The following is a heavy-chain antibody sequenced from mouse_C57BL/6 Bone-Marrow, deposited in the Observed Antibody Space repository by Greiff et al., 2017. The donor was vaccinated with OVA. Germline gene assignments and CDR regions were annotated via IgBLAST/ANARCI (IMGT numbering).Heavy chain of an antibody. CDR3: TGIYYGNF. CDR2: IRLKSDNYAT. Sequence: EVKLMESGGGLVQPGGSMKLSCVASGFTFSNYWMNWVRQSPEKGLEWVAQIRLKSDNYATHYAESVKGRFTISRDDSKSSVYLQMNNLRAEDTGIYYCTGIYYGNFWGQGTTLTVSS. V-gene: IGHV6-3*01. D-gene: IGHD2-1*01. CDR1: GFTFSNYW. J-gene: IGHJ2*01.